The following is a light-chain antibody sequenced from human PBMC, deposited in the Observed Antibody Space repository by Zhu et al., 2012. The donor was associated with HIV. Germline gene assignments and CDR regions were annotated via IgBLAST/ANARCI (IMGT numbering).Light chain of an antibody. CDR2: GAS. CDR3: HQYNNWPLWT. V-gene: IGKV3-15*01. CDR1: QSVASN. J-gene: IGKJ1*01. Sequence: ETVMTQSPATLSVSPGERATLSCRASQSVASNLAWYQKKPGQAPRLLIYGASTRPPGIPARFGGSGSGTEFTLTISSLQSEDFAVYYCHQYNNWPLWTFGQGTKVEIK.